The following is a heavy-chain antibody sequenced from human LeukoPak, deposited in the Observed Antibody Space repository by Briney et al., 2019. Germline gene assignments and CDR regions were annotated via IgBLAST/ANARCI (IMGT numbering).Heavy chain of an antibody. J-gene: IGHJ4*02. CDR2: SSGSGIIT. CDR3: ATSAKYCSSTSCPDY. Sequence: GGSLRLSCAASGFTFSNYGMNWVRQAPGKGLEWVSSSSGSGIITYYADSVKGRFTISRDNAKNSLYLQMNSLRAEDTAVYYCATSAKYCSSTSCPDYWGQGTLVTVSS. CDR1: GFTFSNYG. V-gene: IGHV3-21*01. D-gene: IGHD2-2*01.